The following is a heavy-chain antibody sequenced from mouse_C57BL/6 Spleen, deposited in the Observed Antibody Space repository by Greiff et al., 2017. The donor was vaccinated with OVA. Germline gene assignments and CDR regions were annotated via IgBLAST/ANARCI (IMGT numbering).Heavy chain of an antibody. CDR1: GYAFSSYW. Sequence: VQLQQSGAELVKPGASVKISCKASGYAFSSYWMNWVKQRPGKGLEWIGQLYPGDGATYYNGKFKGKATLTADKSSSTAYMQLSSLTSEDSAVYFGARWGDGYPSWFAYWGQGTLVTVSA. CDR2: LYPGDGAT. CDR3: ARWGDGYPSWFAY. V-gene: IGHV1-80*01. J-gene: IGHJ3*01. D-gene: IGHD2-3*01.